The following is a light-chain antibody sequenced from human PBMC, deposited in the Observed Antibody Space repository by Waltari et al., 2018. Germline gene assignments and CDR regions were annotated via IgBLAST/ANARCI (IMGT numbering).Light chain of an antibody. CDR2: DAS. Sequence: EVVLTQSPATLALSPGERATLSCRASQSVSSYLAWYQQQPGQAPRLLIYDASKRATGIPARFTGSGSGTHFTLTISSLEPEDFAVYYCQQRSKWFTFGGGTKVEIK. CDR3: QQRSKWFT. J-gene: IGKJ4*01. V-gene: IGKV3-11*01. CDR1: QSVSSY.